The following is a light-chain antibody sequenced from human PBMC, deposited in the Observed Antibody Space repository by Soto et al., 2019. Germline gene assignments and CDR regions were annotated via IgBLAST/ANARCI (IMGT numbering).Light chain of an antibody. CDR1: QDVSSK. CDR3: QQYIRWPLT. Sequence: EMVVTQSPATLSVSPGERVTLSCRTSQDVSSKLAWYQQKPGQPPSLLIYDASTRATGTPARFSGSGSGTEFTLAVSSLQYEDYALYFCQQYIRWPLTLGGGTKVEIK. J-gene: IGKJ4*01. CDR2: DAS. V-gene: IGKV3D-15*01.